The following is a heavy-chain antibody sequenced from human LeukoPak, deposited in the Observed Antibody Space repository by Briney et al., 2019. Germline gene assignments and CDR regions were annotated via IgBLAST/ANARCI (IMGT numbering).Heavy chain of an antibody. CDR3: TTDSVGATFDY. Sequence: GGSLRLSCAASGFTFSSHAMHWVRQAPGKGLEWVGRIKDKTVGGTTDYAAPVKGRFTISRDDSKNTLYLQMNSLKTEDTAVYYCTTDSVGATFDYWGQGTLVTVSS. CDR1: GFTFSSHA. D-gene: IGHD1-26*01. J-gene: IGHJ4*02. V-gene: IGHV3-15*07. CDR2: IKDKTVGGTT.